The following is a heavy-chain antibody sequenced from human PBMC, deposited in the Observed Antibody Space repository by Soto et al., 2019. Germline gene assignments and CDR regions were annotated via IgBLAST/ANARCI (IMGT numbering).Heavy chain of an antibody. CDR2: ISAYNGNT. D-gene: IGHD6-19*01. CDR1: GYTFTSYG. CDR3: ARQNIAVAANWIDP. V-gene: IGHV1-18*01. Sequence: ASVKVSCKASGYTFTSYGISWVRQAPGQGLEWMGWISAYNGNTNYAQKLQGRVTMTTDTSTSTAYMELRSLRSDDTAVYYCARQNIAVAANWIDPSGQGTLVTVSS. J-gene: IGHJ5*02.